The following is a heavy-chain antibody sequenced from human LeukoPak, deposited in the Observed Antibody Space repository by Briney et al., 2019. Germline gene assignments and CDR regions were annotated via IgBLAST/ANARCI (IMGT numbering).Heavy chain of an antibody. V-gene: IGHV3-23*01. Sequence: PGGSLRLSCAASGYTFNNHAMNWVRQAPGKGLEWVSSISASGASPYYADSVKGRFTISRDNSKNKLYLQMNSLRAEDTALYYCAKEGGVATGHWLAPLDFWGQGTLVTVSA. CDR1: GYTFNNHA. CDR3: AKEGGVATGHWLAPLDF. D-gene: IGHD6-19*01. J-gene: IGHJ4*02. CDR2: ISASGASP.